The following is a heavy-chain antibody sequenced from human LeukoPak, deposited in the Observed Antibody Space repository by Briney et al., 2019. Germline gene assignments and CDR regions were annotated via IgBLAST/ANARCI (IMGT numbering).Heavy chain of an antibody. CDR1: GFTFSSYW. J-gene: IGHJ4*02. V-gene: IGHV3-74*01. CDR2: INSDGSST. CDR3: ARGVYTYYFDY. Sequence: PGGSLRLSCAASGFTFSSYWMHWVRQAPGKGLVWVSRINSDGSSTSYADSVKGRFTISRDNAKNTLYLQMNSLRAEDTAVYYCARGVYTYYFDYWGQGTLVTVSS. D-gene: IGHD4-4*01.